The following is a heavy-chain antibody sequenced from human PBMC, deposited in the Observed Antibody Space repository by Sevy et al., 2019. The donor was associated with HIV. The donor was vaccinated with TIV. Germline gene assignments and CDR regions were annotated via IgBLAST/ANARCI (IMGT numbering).Heavy chain of an antibody. CDR2: INNGGST. J-gene: IGHJ4*02. CDR3: ASGDTTMITDLDY. CDR1: GFTFSNYA. Sequence: RGSLRLSCGASGFTFSNYAMSWVRQAPGKGPEWVSGINNGGSTYYADSVKGRFTISRDNSKKMVFLQMNSLRAEDTAVYYSASGDTTMITDLDYWGQGALVNVSS. V-gene: IGHV3-23*01. D-gene: IGHD5-18*01.